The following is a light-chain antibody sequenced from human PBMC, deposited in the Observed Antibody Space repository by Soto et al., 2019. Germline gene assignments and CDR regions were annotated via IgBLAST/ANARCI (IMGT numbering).Light chain of an antibody. Sequence: QAVVTQAPSVSGAPGQRVTISCTGSSSNIGAGYDVHWYQQLPGRAPKLLIYGNTNRPSGVPDRFSGSKSGTSASLAITGLQAEDEADYYCLSFDSRLSVVFGGGTQLTVL. J-gene: IGLJ2*01. CDR1: SSNIGAGYD. CDR2: GNT. V-gene: IGLV1-40*01. CDR3: LSFDSRLSVV.